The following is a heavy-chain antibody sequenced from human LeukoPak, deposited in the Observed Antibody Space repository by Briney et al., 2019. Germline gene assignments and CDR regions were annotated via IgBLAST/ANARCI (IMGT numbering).Heavy chain of an antibody. CDR1: GFTFSDDY. CDR3: ARGEEYSSSSGPVDY. V-gene: IGHV3-11*06. Sequence: PGGSLRLSCAASGFTFSDDYMSWIRQAPGKGLEWVSYISSRSNYTNYADSVKGRFTISRDNAKHSLYLQMNSLRAEDTAVYHCARGEEYSSSSGPVDYWGQGTLVTVSS. D-gene: IGHD6-6*01. J-gene: IGHJ4*02. CDR2: ISSRSNYT.